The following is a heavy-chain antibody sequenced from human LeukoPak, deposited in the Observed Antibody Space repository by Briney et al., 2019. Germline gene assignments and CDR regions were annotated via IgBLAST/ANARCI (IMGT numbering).Heavy chain of an antibody. D-gene: IGHD6-6*01. V-gene: IGHV4-39*01. Sequence: SETLSLTCAVSGGSISSSSYLWGWIRQPPGKGLEWIGSIYYSGSTYYNPSLKSRVSISVDTSKRQFSLKLSSVTAADTAVYTCARIAYSSSIIDYWGQGTLVTVSS. J-gene: IGHJ4*02. CDR1: GGSISSSSYL. CDR3: ARIAYSSSIIDY. CDR2: IYYSGST.